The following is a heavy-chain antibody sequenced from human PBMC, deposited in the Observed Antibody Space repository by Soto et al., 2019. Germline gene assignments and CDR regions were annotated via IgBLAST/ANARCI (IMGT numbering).Heavy chain of an antibody. Sequence: LSLTCTVSGGSISSGGYYWSWIRQHPGKGLEWIGYIYYSGSTYYNPSLKSRVIISVDTSKNQFSLKLSSVTAADTAVYYCAIEAHYNWNPYYWGQGTLVTVSS. CDR1: GGSISSGGYY. CDR3: AIEAHYNWNPYY. D-gene: IGHD1-20*01. V-gene: IGHV4-31*03. CDR2: IYYSGST. J-gene: IGHJ4*02.